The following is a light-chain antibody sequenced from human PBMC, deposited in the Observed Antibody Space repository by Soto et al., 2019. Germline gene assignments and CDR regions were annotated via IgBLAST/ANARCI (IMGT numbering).Light chain of an antibody. V-gene: IGKV1-33*01. CDR1: PDTSHH. J-gene: IGKJ3*01. CDR3: QHYCNLTPG. CDR2: DAY. Sequence: DIQMTQSPSSLSASVGDRVTITCQASPDTSHHLSWYQQKPGEAPKLLIYDAYNLETGVPSRFSGGGSLTDFTFTISSLEPEDMATYHCQHYCNLTPGFGPGTKVHV.